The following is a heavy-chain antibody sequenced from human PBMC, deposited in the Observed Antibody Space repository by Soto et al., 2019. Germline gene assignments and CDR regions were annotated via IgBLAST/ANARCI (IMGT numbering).Heavy chain of an antibody. J-gene: IGHJ5*02. D-gene: IGHD3-16*02. CDR2: INAGNGNP. CDR3: ARGFPLWFDL. Sequence: ASVKVSCKASGGTFSSYAISWVRQAPGQGLEWMGWINAGNGNPKYSQKFQGRVTITRDTSASTAYMELSSLRSEDTAVYYCARGFPLWFDLWGQGTLVTVSS. V-gene: IGHV1-3*01. CDR1: GGTFSSYA.